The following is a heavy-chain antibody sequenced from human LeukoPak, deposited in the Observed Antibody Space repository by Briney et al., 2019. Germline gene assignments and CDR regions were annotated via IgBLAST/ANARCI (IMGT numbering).Heavy chain of an antibody. D-gene: IGHD3-10*01. J-gene: IGHJ4*02. CDR1: GFTFSNFG. CDR3: ARPMVRGVINPPFDY. CDR2: ISYDGSNK. Sequence: GEPLRLSCAASGFTFSNFGMHWVRQAPGKGLEWVAVISYDGSNKYYADSVKGRFTLSRDNSKNTLYLQMNSLRAEKTAVYYCARPMVRGVINPPFDYWGQGTLVTVSS. V-gene: IGHV3-30*03.